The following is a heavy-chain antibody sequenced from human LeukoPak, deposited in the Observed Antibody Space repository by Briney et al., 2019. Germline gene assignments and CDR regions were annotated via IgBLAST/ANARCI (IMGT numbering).Heavy chain of an antibody. D-gene: IGHD6-13*01. CDR2: IYHSGST. J-gene: IGHJ3*02. CDR1: GGSLSGHY. V-gene: IGHV4-30-2*01. Sequence: SETLSLTCGVYGGSLSGHYWSWIRQPPGKGLEWVGYIYHSGSTYYNPSLKSRVTISVDRSKNQFSLKLSSVTAADTAVYYCARGSSSSWGRDAFDIWGQGTMVTVSS. CDR3: ARGSSSSWGRDAFDI.